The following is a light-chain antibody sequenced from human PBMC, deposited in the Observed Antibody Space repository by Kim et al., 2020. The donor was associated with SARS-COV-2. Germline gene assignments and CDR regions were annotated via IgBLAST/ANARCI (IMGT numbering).Light chain of an antibody. Sequence: ASVKLTCTLSSGHSSNAIAWHQQQPEQGPRYLMKLNSDGSHSKGDGIPDRFSGSSSGAERYLTISSLQSEDEADYYCQTWGTGIWVFGGGTQLTVL. J-gene: IGLJ3*02. CDR1: SGHSSNA. CDR3: QTWGTGIWV. CDR2: LNSDGSH. V-gene: IGLV4-69*01.